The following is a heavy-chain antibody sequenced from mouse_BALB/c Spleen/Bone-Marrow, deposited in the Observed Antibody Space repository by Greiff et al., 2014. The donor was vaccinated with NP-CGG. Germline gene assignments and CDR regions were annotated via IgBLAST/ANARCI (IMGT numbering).Heavy chain of an antibody. Sequence: VKLVESGPGPVAPSQSLSITCTVSGFSLTDYGVSWIRQPPGKGLEWLGVIWGAGITYYNSALKSRLSISKDNSKSQVFLKMNSLQTDDTAMYYCAKLTWDEGDYWGQGTTLTVSS. V-gene: IGHV2-6-5*01. CDR2: IWGAGIT. CDR3: AKLTWDEGDY. D-gene: IGHD4-1*01. J-gene: IGHJ2*01. CDR1: GFSLTDYG.